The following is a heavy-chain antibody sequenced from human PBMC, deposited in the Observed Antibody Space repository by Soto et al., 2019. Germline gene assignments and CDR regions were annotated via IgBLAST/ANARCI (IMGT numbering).Heavy chain of an antibody. CDR1: GVSISSSSYY. J-gene: IGHJ4*02. V-gene: IGHV4-39*07. CDR3: AKATQHVKTHFDY. CDR2: IYYSGSA. D-gene: IGHD2-2*01. Sequence: SETLSLTCTVSGVSISSSSYYWGWIRQPPGKGLEWIGSIYYSGSAYYADSVKGRFTISRDNSKNTLYLQMNSLRAEDTAVYYCAKATQHVKTHFDYWGQGTLVTVSS.